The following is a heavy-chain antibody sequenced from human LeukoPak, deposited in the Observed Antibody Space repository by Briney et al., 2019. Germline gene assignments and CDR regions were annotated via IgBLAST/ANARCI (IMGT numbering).Heavy chain of an antibody. CDR3: ARGSLDPWFGELLPYDY. Sequence: SETLSLTCAVYGGSFSGYYWSWIRQPPGKGLEWIGEINHSGSTNYNPSLKSRVTISVDTSKNQFSLKLSSVTAADTAVYYCARGSLDPWFGELLPYDYWGQGTLVTVSS. CDR2: INHSGST. CDR1: GGSFSGYY. V-gene: IGHV4-34*01. D-gene: IGHD3-10*01. J-gene: IGHJ4*02.